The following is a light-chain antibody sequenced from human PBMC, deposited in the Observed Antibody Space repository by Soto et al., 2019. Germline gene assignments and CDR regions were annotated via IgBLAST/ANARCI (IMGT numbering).Light chain of an antibody. Sequence: EIVLTQSPGTLSLSPGERATLSCRASQSVSSSYLAWYQQKPGQAPRLLIYGASSRATGIPDRFSGSGSGTDFTLTISRLEPEDVAVYYCQQYGSAPITFGQGKRLEIK. CDR1: QSVSSSY. CDR2: GAS. V-gene: IGKV3-20*01. J-gene: IGKJ5*01. CDR3: QQYGSAPIT.